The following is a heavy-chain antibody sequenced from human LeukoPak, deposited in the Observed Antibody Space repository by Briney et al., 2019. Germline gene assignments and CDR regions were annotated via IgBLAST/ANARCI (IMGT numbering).Heavy chain of an antibody. V-gene: IGHV3-48*02. CDR2: ISSSSSRI. CDR3: ARDLVRYFDY. J-gene: IGHJ4*02. Sequence: TSGSLRLSCAASGFTFSSYTMNWVRKAPGQGMELVSYISSSSSRIYYAHSVQGRFTISRDNAKNSLYLQMIRLRDEDTAVYYCARDLVRYFDYWGQGTLVTVSS. D-gene: IGHD4/OR15-4a*01. CDR1: GFTFSSYT.